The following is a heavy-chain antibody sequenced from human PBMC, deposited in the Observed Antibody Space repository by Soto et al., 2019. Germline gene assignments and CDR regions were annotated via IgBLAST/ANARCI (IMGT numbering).Heavy chain of an antibody. V-gene: IGHV5-51*01. J-gene: IGHJ6*02. CDR2: IYPGDSDT. Sequence: PGESLKISCKGSGYSFTNYWIGWVRQMPGKGLEWMGIIYPGDSDTRYSPSFQGQVTISADKSISTAYLQWSSLKASDTAMYYCASSPRGYCSSTSCRESGNYYRMDVWGQGTTVTVSS. CDR3: ASSPRGYCSSTSCRESGNYYRMDV. D-gene: IGHD2-2*01. CDR1: GYSFTNYW.